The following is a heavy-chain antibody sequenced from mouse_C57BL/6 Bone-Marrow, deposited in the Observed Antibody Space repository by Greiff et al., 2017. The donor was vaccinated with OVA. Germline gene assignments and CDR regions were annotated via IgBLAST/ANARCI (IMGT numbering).Heavy chain of an antibody. J-gene: IGHJ4*01. CDR3: ARREIYDYDNAMDH. CDR2: IYPRDGST. Sequence: QVQLKESGPELVKPGASVKLSCKASGYTFTSYDINWVKQRPGQGLEWIGWIYPRDGSTKYNEKFKGKATLTVDTSSSTAYMELHSLTSEDSAVYFCARREIYDYDNAMDHWGQGTSVTVSS. V-gene: IGHV1-85*01. CDR1: GYTFTSYD. D-gene: IGHD2-4*01.